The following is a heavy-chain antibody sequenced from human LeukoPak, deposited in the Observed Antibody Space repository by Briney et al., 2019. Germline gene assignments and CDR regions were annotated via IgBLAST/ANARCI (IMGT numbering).Heavy chain of an antibody. CDR3: AGFDIAEDFDC. V-gene: IGHV4-39*07. D-gene: IGHD6-13*01. J-gene: IGHJ4*02. CDR2: IYYSGST. Sequence: SETLSLTCTVSGGSISSSSYYWGWIRQPPGKGLEWIGSIYYSGSTYYNPSLKSRVTISVDTSKNQFSLKMGSVTAADTAVYYCAGFDIAEDFDCWGQGTLVTVSS. CDR1: GGSISSSSYY.